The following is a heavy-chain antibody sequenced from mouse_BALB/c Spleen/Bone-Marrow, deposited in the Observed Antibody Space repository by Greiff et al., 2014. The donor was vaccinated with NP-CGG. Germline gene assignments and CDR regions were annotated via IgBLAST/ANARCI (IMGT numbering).Heavy chain of an antibody. V-gene: IGHV14-3*02. CDR3: ARYYYSSSYFDY. Sequence: VQLKQSGAELVKPGASVKLSCTASGFNIKDTYMHWVKQRPEQGLEWIGRIDPANGNTKYDPKFQGKATIAADTSSNTAYLQXXXXXXEDTAVYYCARYYYSSSYFDYWGQGTTLTVSS. CDR1: GFNIKDTY. D-gene: IGHD1-1*01. J-gene: IGHJ2*01. CDR2: IDPANGNT.